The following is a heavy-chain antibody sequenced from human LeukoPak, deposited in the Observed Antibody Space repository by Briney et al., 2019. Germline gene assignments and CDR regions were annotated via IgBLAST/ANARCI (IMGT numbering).Heavy chain of an antibody. CDR3: AKDSRGVATIIDY. J-gene: IGHJ4*02. Sequence: GGSLRLSCAASGFTFSSYGMSLVRQAPGKGLEWVSGISWNSGSIGYADSVKGRFTISRDNAKNSLYLQMNSLRAEDTALYYCAKDSRGVATIIDYWGQGTLVTVSS. D-gene: IGHD5-24*01. V-gene: IGHV3-9*01. CDR1: GFTFSSYG. CDR2: ISWNSGSI.